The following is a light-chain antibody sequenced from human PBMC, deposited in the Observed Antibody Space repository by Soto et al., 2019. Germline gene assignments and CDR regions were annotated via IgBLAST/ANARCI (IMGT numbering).Light chain of an antibody. CDR2: GAS. J-gene: IGKJ1*01. V-gene: IGKV3-15*01. CDR1: QSVSSN. CDR3: QQYNNWPRT. Sequence: EIVMTQSPATLSVSPGERATLSCRASQSVSSNLAWYQQKPGQAPRPLIYGASNRATGIPARFSGSGSGTEFTLTISSLQSEDFAVSYCQQYNNWPRTFGQGTKVEIK.